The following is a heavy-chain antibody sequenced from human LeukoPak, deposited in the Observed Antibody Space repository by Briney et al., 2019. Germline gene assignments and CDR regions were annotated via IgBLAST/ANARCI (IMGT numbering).Heavy chain of an antibody. J-gene: IGHJ2*01. V-gene: IGHV3-7*01. D-gene: IGHD4-17*01. CDR2: IKQDGSEK. CDR3: ARDLDGDYGWHFDL. CDR1: GFTFISYW. Sequence: GGSLRLSCAASGFTFISYWMTWVRQAPGKGLEWVASIKQDGSEKSYVDSVKGRFTISRDSGKNSLYLQMNSLRVEDTAVYYCARDLDGDYGWHFDLWGRGTLVTVSS.